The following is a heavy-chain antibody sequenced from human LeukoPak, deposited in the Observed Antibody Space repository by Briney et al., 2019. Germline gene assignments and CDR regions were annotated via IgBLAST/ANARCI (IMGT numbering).Heavy chain of an antibody. J-gene: IGHJ4*02. CDR3: ARHEVATISYFDY. D-gene: IGHD5-24*01. CDR2: IYYSGST. Sequence: PSETLSLTCTVSGGSISSSSYYWGWIRQPPGKGLEWIGSIYYSGSTYYNPSLKSRVTISVDTSKNQFSLKLSPVTAADTAVYYCARHEVATISYFDYWGQGTLVTVSS. CDR1: GGSISSSSYY. V-gene: IGHV4-39*01.